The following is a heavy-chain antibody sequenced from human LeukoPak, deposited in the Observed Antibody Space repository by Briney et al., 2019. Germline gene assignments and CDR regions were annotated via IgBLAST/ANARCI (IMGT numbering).Heavy chain of an antibody. CDR1: GFTVSSNY. CDR2: IYSGGST. D-gene: IGHD3-22*01. Sequence: PGGSLRLSCAASGFTVSSNYMSWVRQASGKGLEWVSVIYSGGSTYYADSVKGRFTISRDNSKNTLYLQMNSLRAEDTAVYYCARDLDYYDSSRYSDYWGQGTLVTVSS. J-gene: IGHJ4*02. CDR3: ARDLDYYDSSRYSDY. V-gene: IGHV3-66*01.